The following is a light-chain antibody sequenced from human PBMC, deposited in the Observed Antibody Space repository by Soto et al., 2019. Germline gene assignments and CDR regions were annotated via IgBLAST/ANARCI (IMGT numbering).Light chain of an antibody. J-gene: IGKJ5*01. CDR3: QQRSNGIT. V-gene: IGKV3-11*01. Sequence: EIVLTQSPATLSLSPGERATLSCRASQTVNSSLAWFQHKPGQAPRLLIYAASNRATGIPARFSGSGSGTDFTLTISSLEPEDFAVYYCQQRSNGITFGQGTRLEIK. CDR2: AAS. CDR1: QTVNSS.